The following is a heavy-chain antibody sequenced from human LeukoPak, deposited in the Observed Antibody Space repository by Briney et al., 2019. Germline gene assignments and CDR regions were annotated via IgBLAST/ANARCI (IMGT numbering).Heavy chain of an antibody. J-gene: IGHJ4*02. D-gene: IGHD4/OR15-4a*01. CDR1: GGSLNTGTYY. CDR2: MYYSGNT. CDR3: ARHKEYGGNPTFDY. V-gene: IGHV4-39*01. Sequence: SETLSLTCSVSGGSLNTGTYYWGWIRQPPGRGLEWIASMYYSGNTYYNSSLESRVTISIDTSKNKFSVMLRSVTDADTAVYYCARHKEYGGNPTFDYWGQGILVTVSS.